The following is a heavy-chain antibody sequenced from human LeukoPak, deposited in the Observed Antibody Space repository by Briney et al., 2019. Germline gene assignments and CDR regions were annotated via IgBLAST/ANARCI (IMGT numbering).Heavy chain of an antibody. J-gene: IGHJ4*02. D-gene: IGHD3-16*01. V-gene: IGHV4-59*01. CDR1: GGSISSYY. Sequence: KPSETLSLTCTVSGGSISSYYWSWIRQPPGKGLEWIGYIYYSGSTNYSPSLKSRVTISVDTSKNQFSLKLSSVTAADTAVYYCARNPYGNFDYWGQGTLVTVSS. CDR3: ARNPYGNFDY. CDR2: IYYSGST.